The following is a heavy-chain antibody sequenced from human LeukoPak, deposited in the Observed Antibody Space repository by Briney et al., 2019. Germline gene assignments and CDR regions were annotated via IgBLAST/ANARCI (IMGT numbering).Heavy chain of an antibody. J-gene: IGHJ6*02. D-gene: IGHD2-15*01. Sequence: PGGSLRPSCAASGFTFSGFSMNWVRQAPGKGLEWVSSIGSGSGYTYYADSVKGRFTVSRDNAKNSLFLQMNSLRAADTAVYYCTRDSLPCRTGSCYSGPDYYGMGVGGQGTTVTVSS. CDR3: TRDSLPCRTGSCYSGPDYYGMGV. CDR1: GFTFSGFS. V-gene: IGHV3-21*01. CDR2: IGSGSGYT.